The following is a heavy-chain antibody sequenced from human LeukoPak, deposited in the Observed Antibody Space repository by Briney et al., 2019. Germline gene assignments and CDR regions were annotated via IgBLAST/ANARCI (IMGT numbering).Heavy chain of an antibody. V-gene: IGHV3-23*01. CDR1: GFTFSSYA. CDR3: AKDRFYYDSSGYSPSDY. CDR2: ISGSGGST. D-gene: IGHD3-22*01. Sequence: GGSLRLSCAASGFTFSSYAMSWVRQAPGKGLEWVSAISGSGGSTYYADSVKGRFTISRDNSKNTLYLRMNSLRAEDTAVYYCAKDRFYYDSSGYSPSDYWGQGTLVTVSS. J-gene: IGHJ4*02.